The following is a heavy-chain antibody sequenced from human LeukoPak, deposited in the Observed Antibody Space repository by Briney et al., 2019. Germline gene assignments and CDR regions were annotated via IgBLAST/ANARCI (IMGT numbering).Heavy chain of an antibody. V-gene: IGHV3-33*01. CDR3: ARDPVLVPFDI. J-gene: IGHJ3*02. CDR2: IWYDGSNK. Sequence: PGGSLRLSCAASGFTFSSYGMHWVRQAPGKGLEWVAVIWYDGSNKYYADSVKGRFTISRDNSKNTLYLQMNSLRAEDTAVYYCARDPVLVPFDIWGQGTMVTVSS. D-gene: IGHD3-3*01. CDR1: GFTFSSYG.